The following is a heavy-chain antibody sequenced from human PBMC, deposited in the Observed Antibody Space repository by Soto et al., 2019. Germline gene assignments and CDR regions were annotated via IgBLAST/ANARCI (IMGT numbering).Heavy chain of an antibody. D-gene: IGHD6-19*01. J-gene: IGHJ4*02. CDR3: ARARTSGWYVDY. CDR2: MNPNSGNT. CDR1: GYTFTSYD. Sequence: QVQLVQSGAEVKKPGASVKVSCKASGYTFTSYDINWVRQATGQGLEWMGWMNPNSGNTAYAQKFQGRVTMTRNTSISTAYMELSSVRAEDTGVYYCARARTSGWYVDYWGPGTGVTVSS. V-gene: IGHV1-8*01.